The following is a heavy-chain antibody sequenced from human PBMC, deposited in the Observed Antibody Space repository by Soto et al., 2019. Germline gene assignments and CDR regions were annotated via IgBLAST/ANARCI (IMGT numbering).Heavy chain of an antibody. J-gene: IGHJ6*02. CDR3: VREGDVPYYYYGTDV. D-gene: IGHD2-21*02. Sequence: ASVKVSCKASGYTFTRYGISWVRQAPGQGLEWMGWISGYNGKTNYAQKVQDRVTMTTDTSTSTVYMELSRLTSDDTAVYYCVREGDVPYYYYGTDVSGPGTPVTVSS. CDR1: GYTFTRYG. V-gene: IGHV1-18*01. CDR2: ISGYNGKT.